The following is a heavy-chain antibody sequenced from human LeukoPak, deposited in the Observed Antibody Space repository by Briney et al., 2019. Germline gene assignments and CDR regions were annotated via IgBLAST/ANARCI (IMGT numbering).Heavy chain of an antibody. Sequence: GGSLRLSCAASGFTFSNYAMIWVRQAPGKGLECVSTINGEMNLKYYADSVKGRFTISRDNSENTLYLHMSNMRPEDTATYYCARNEVGYHYYIGVWGEGTAVTVSS. J-gene: IGHJ6*03. CDR3: ARNEVGYHYYIGV. CDR2: INGEMNLK. CDR1: GFTFSNYA. V-gene: IGHV3-23*01.